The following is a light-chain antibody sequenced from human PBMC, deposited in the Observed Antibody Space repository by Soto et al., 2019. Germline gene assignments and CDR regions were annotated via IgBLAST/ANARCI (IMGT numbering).Light chain of an antibody. CDR2: AAS. CDR3: QQSYSTPWT. V-gene: IGKV1-39*01. Sequence: DIPMTQSPPSLSSSAGDRVTISCRASQTIRTYLNWYHQKPGKAPKLLIHAASTLQTAVPSRFSGSGSGTGFTLSISSLQPEDFGTYYCQQSYSTPWTFGQGTKVDIK. CDR1: QTIRTY. J-gene: IGKJ1*01.